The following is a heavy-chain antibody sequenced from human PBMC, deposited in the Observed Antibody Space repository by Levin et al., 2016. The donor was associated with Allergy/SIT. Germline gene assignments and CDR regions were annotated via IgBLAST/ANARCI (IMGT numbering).Heavy chain of an antibody. CDR1: GFTFSSYA. D-gene: IGHD3-3*01. CDR3: VKDSVPIFGKVMGGGIFDL. CDR2: IRDTGVIT. Sequence: GGSLRLSCAASGFTFSSYAMNWVRQAPGKGLEWVSGIRDTGVITYYADSVKGRFTISRDNSKNTLFLQMNSLRAEDTALYYCVKDSVPIFGKVMGGGIFDLWGQGTKVTVSS. J-gene: IGHJ3*01. V-gene: IGHV3-23*01.